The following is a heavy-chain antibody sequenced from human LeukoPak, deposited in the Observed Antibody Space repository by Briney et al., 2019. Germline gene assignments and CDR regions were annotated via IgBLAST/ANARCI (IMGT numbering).Heavy chain of an antibody. Sequence: ASVKVSCKASGYTFTGYFIHWVRQAPGQGLEWMGWIDPRTGDTNYAQQFQGRLTITRDTSISTAYMDLNRLTSDDTAVYFCARDWELRYSQGGFDLWGQGTLVTVSS. CDR1: GYTFTGYF. D-gene: IGHD3-9*01. V-gene: IGHV1-2*02. J-gene: IGHJ4*02. CDR3: ARDWELRYSQGGFDL. CDR2: IDPRTGDT.